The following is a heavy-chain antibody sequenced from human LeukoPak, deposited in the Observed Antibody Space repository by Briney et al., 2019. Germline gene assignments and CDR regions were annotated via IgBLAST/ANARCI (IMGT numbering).Heavy chain of an antibody. Sequence: GGSLRLSCAASGLTFSAYWMSWVRQAPGKGLEWVANIKQDGSEKYYVDSVKGRFTISRDNAKNSLFLQMNSLRAEDTAVYYCARQSSIAAPFDYWGQGTLVTVSS. CDR2: IKQDGSEK. CDR3: ARQSSIAAPFDY. CDR1: GLTFSAYW. V-gene: IGHV3-7*01. D-gene: IGHD6-6*01. J-gene: IGHJ4*02.